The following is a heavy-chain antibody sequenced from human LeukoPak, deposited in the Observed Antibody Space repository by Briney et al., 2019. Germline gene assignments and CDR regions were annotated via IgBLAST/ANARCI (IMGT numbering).Heavy chain of an antibody. Sequence: PSETLSLTCTVSGGSISSSSYYWGWIRQPPGKGLEWIGSIYYSGSTYYNPSLNSRVTISVDTSKNLFSLKLHSVTAADTAVYYCARGLTTGPYRYTDFDYWGQGTLVTVSS. D-gene: IGHD4-17*01. CDR2: IYYSGST. J-gene: IGHJ4*02. CDR3: ARGLTTGPYRYTDFDY. CDR1: GGSISSSSYY. V-gene: IGHV4-39*07.